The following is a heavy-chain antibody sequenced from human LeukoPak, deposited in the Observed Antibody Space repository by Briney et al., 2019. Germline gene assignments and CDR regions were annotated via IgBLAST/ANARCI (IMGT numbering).Heavy chain of an antibody. CDR3: ASVLKGFYNWNYVRAFDI. V-gene: IGHV4-30-2*01. J-gene: IGHJ3*02. CDR1: GGSISSGGYY. D-gene: IGHD1-7*01. Sequence: SETLSLTCTVSGGSISSGGYYWSWIRQPPGKGLEWIGYIYHSGSTYYNPSLKSRVTISVDRSKNQFSLKLSSVTAADTAVYYCASVLKGFYNWNYVRAFDIWGQGTMVTVSS. CDR2: IYHSGST.